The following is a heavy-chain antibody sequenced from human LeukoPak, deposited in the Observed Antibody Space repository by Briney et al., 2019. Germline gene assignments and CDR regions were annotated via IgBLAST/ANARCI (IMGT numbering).Heavy chain of an antibody. CDR3: ARGITMIVVVITPYHAFDI. Sequence: PSETLSLTCAVYGGSFSGYYWSWIRQPPGKGLEWIGETNHSGSTNYNPSLKSRVTISVDTSKNQFSLKLSSVTAADTAVYYCARGITMIVVVITPYHAFDIWGQGTWSPSLQ. V-gene: IGHV4-34*01. CDR1: GGSFSGYY. J-gene: IGHJ3*02. D-gene: IGHD3-22*01. CDR2: TNHSGST.